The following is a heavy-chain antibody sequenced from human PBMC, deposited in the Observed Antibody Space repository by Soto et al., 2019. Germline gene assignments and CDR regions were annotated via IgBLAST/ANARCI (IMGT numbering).Heavy chain of an antibody. J-gene: IGHJ6*01. CDR2: IIPIFGTA. CDR1: GGPFSSYA. CDR3: AGTLAGRAARRSRDYYYSTYV. Sequence: ASVKVSCKASGGPFSSYAISWVRQAPGQGLEWMGGIIPIFGTANYAQKFQGRVTITADKSTSTAYMELSSLRSEDTAVYYCAGTLAGRAARRSRDYYYSTYVWGQETTFTVAS. V-gene: IGHV1-69*06. D-gene: IGHD3-3*02.